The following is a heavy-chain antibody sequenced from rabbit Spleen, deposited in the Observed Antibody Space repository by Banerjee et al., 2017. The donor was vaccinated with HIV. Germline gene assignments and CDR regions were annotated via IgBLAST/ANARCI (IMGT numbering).Heavy chain of an antibody. V-gene: IGHV1S40*01. CDR2: INAVTGKA. D-gene: IGHD8-1*01. CDR1: GFSFSNKAV. Sequence: QSLEESGGDLVKPEGSLTLTCTASGFSFSNKAVMCWVRQAPGKGLEWIACINAVTGKAVYASWAKGRFTFSKTSSTTVTLQMTSLTAADTATYFCAAGSLYYRINFWGPGTLVTVS. CDR3: AAGSLYYRINF. J-gene: IGHJ4*01.